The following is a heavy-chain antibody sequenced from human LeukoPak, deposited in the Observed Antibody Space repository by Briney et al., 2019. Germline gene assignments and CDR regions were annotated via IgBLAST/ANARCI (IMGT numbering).Heavy chain of an antibody. V-gene: IGHV4-34*08. J-gene: IGHJ6*03. CDR3: AITHYDILTGYHKYMGV. Sequence: GTLRLSCAASGFTFSSYGMSWVRQPPGKGLEWIGEINHSGSTNYNPSLKSRVTISVDTSKNQFSLKLSSVTAADTAVYYCAITHYDILTGYHKYMGVWGKGTTVTISS. D-gene: IGHD3-9*01. CDR2: INHSGST. CDR1: GFTFSSYG.